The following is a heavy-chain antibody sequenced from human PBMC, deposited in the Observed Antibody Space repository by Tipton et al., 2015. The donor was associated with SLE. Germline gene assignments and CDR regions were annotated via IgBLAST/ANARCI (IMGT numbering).Heavy chain of an antibody. J-gene: IGHJ4*02. D-gene: IGHD3-3*01. CDR2: IYYSGST. V-gene: IGHV4-59*12. CDR1: GGSISRYY. CDR3: ARGILEWSDY. Sequence: TLSLTCTVSGGSISRYYWSWIRQSPGKGLEWIGYIYYSGSTKYNPSLKSRVTISVDTSKNQFSLKLSSVTAADTAVYYCARGILEWSDYWGQGTLVTVSS.